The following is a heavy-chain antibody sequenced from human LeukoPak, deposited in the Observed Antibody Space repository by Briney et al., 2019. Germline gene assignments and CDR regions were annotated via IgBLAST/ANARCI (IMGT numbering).Heavy chain of an antibody. D-gene: IGHD2-21*01. V-gene: IGHV4-61*02. CDR2: LYSSGTT. CDR1: GGSIGGESSY. J-gene: IGHJ4*02. CDR3: ARGILAYCRGETCPSDLYYIDK. Sequence: SETLSLTCTVSGGSIGGESSYWTWIRQPAGKGREWIGRLYSSGTTSYNPSVKVRVTISVDTTKNVFSLKLASVSAADSAVYYCARGILAYCRGETCPSDLYYIDKWGQGTLVTVSS.